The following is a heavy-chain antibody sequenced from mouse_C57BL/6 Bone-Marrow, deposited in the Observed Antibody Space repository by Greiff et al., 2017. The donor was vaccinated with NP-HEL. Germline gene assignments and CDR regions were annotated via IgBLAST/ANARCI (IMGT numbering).Heavy chain of an antibody. CDR3: VRDDSNPMTDAMDY. CDR2: IRSKRSNYAT. V-gene: IGHV10-3*01. Sequence: EVHLVESGGGLVQPKGSLKLSCAASGFTFNTYAMHWVRQAPGKGLEWVARIRSKRSNYATDYADSVKDRFTISRDDSQSMLYLQMNNLKTEDTAMYYCVRDDSNPMTDAMDYWGQGTSVTVSS. D-gene: IGHD2-5*01. J-gene: IGHJ4*01. CDR1: GFTFNTYA.